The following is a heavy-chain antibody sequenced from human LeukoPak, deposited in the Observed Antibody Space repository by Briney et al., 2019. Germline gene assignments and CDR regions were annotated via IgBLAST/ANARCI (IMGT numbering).Heavy chain of an antibody. CDR1: GGSFSGYY. V-gene: IGHV4-34*01. CDR3: ARGGGPCSSTSCYTRHPFDY. CDR2: LNLIGST. J-gene: IGHJ4*02. D-gene: IGHD2-2*02. Sequence: PSETLSNTCADYGGSFSGYYWSLIRQPPANLLHLIGVLNLIGSTNYNPSLKSRVTISVDTSKNQFSLKQSSVTAADTAVYYCARGGGPCSSTSCYTRHPFDYWGQGTLVTVSS.